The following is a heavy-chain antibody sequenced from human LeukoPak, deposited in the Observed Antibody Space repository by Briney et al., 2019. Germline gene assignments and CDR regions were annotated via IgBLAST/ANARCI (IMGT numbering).Heavy chain of an antibody. CDR1: GGSISSYY. CDR2: IYYSGST. CDR3: ARHLNSEAFDY. J-gene: IGHJ4*02. V-gene: IGHV4-59*08. D-gene: IGHD1/OR15-1a*01. Sequence: SETLSLTCTVSGGSISSYYWSWIRQPPGKGLEWIGYIYYSGSTNYNPSLKSRVTISVDTSKNQFSLKLSSVTAADTAVYYCARHLNSEAFDYWGQGTLVTVSS.